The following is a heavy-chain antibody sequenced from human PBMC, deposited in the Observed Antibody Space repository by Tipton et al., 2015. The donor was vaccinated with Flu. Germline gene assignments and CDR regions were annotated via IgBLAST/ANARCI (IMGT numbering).Heavy chain of an antibody. CDR3: ARDTIFGGAH. V-gene: IGHV4-59*12. J-gene: IGHJ4*02. CDR2: IYHTGNF. CDR1: GGSISNDY. Sequence: TLSLTCTVSGGSISNDYWSWIRQPPGKGLEWIGYIYHTGNFNYNPSLKSRVTISVDTSKNQFSLKLRSVTAADTAVYYCARDTIFGGAHWGQGTLVTVSS. D-gene: IGHD3-3*01.